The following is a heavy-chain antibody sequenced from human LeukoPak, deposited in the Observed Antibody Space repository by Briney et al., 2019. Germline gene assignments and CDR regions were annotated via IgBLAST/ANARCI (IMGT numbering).Heavy chain of an antibody. J-gene: IGHJ4*02. D-gene: IGHD3-9*01. CDR2: IRFHGSNK. CDR1: GFTFSSYG. CDR3: AKDRGFLTGSYYFDY. Sequence: SGGSLRLSCAASGFTFSSYGMHWVRQVPGKGLEWVAFIRFHGSNKYYADSVKGRFTISRDNSKNTLYLQMNSLRAEDTAVYYCAKDRGFLTGSYYFDYWGQGTLVTVSS. V-gene: IGHV3-30*02.